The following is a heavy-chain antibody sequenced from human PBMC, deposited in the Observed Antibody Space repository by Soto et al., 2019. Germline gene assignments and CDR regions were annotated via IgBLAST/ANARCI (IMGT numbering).Heavy chain of an antibody. J-gene: IGHJ5*02. Sequence: PSQTLSLTCAISGDSVSSYSAAWNWIRQPPSGGLEWLGRTYYRSRFFSDYAESVKSRIIINLDTSKNQFSLQLKSVTPEDTAVYYCVRDRYSSSGWFDPWGQGTPVTVSS. D-gene: IGHD3-10*01. V-gene: IGHV6-1*01. CDR3: VRDRYSSSGWFDP. CDR2: TYYRSRFFS. CDR1: GDSVSSYSAA.